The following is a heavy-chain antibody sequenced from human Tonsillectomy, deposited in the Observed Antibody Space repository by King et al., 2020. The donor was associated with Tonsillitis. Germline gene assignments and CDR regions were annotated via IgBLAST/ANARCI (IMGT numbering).Heavy chain of an antibody. CDR2: ISASNGNT. Sequence: VQLVESGAEVKKPGASVRVSCKASGYTFTSYGISWVRQAPGQGLEWMGWISASNGNTNYAQKLQGRVTMTTDTSTSTAYMELRSLRSDDTAVYYCARDGNWPSWIHRWIPRTYYYMDVGGKGTTVPVSS. D-gene: IGHD5-18*01. V-gene: IGHV1-18*01. CDR1: GYTFTSYG. CDR3: ARDGNWPSWIHRWIPRTYYYMDV. J-gene: IGHJ6*03.